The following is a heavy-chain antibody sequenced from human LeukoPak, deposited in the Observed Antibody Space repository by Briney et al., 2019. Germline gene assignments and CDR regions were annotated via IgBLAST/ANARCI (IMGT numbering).Heavy chain of an antibody. Sequence: GASVKVSCKASGGTFSSYAISWVRQAPGQGLEWMGGIIPIFGTANYAQKFQGRVTITADESTSTAYMELSSLRSEDTAVYYCASLIRDYYYTSGRYPVYYQYMDVWGKGTTVIISS. V-gene: IGHV1-69*13. D-gene: IGHD3-10*01. CDR1: GGTFSSYA. CDR3: ASLIRDYYYTSGRYPVYYQYMDV. J-gene: IGHJ6*03. CDR2: IIPIFGTA.